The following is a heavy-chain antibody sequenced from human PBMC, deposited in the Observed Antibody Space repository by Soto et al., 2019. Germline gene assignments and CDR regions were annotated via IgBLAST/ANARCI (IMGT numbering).Heavy chain of an antibody. Sequence: SETLSLTCTVSGGSISSSSYYWGWIRQPPGKGLEWIGSIYYSGSTYYNPSLKSRVTISVDTSKNQFSLKLSSVTAADTAVYYCARHRPPFRYYYYYYGMDVWGQGTTVT. CDR3: ARHRPPFRYYYYYYGMDV. J-gene: IGHJ6*02. CDR2: IYYSGST. V-gene: IGHV4-39*01. CDR1: GGSISSSSYY.